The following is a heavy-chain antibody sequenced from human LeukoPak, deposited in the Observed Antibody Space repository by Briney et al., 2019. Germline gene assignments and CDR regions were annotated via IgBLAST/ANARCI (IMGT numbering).Heavy chain of an antibody. Sequence: SETLSLTCAVYGGSFSGYYWSWIRQPPGKGLEWIGEINHSGSTNYNPSLKSRVTISVDTSKNQFSLKLSSVTAADTAVYYCARDHLVGATRGNYWGQGTLVTVSS. CDR3: ARDHLVGATRGNY. CDR1: GGSFSGYY. J-gene: IGHJ4*02. D-gene: IGHD1-26*01. V-gene: IGHV4-34*01. CDR2: INHSGST.